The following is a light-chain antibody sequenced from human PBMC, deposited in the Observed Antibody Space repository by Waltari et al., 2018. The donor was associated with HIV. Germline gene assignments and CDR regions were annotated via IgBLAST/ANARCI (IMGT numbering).Light chain of an antibody. V-gene: IGLV1-51*01. CDR1: SSNIGDDF. CDR2: DND. J-gene: IGLJ3*02. Sequence: QSVLKQPPSVSAAPGQTVSISCSGSSSNIGDDFVAWYQLLPGTAPKLLIYDNDQRPSGIPDRVSGSKAGTSATLAITGLQTGDEGDYYCGTWDGSLITWVFGGGTKVTVL. CDR3: GTWDGSLITWV.